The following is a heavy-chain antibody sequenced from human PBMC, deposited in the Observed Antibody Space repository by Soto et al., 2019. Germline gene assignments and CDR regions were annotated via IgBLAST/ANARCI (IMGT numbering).Heavy chain of an antibody. CDR3: AGDRRHGDFWSGYSPPWYFDL. CDR1: GFTFSSYW. V-gene: IGHV3-74*01. J-gene: IGHJ2*01. CDR2: INRDGSST. Sequence: EVQLVESGGGLVQPGGSLRLSCAASGFTFSSYWMHWVRQAPGKGLVWVSRINRDGSSTSYADSVKGRFTISRDNAKNALYLQMNGLSAEDTAVYYCAGDRRHGDFWSGYSPPWYFDLGGRGTLVTVSS. D-gene: IGHD3-3*01.